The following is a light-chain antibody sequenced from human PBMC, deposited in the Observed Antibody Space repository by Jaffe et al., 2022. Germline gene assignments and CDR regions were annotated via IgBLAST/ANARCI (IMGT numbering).Light chain of an antibody. V-gene: IGKV1-39*01. Sequence: DIQMTQSPSSLSASVGDRVTITCRASQSISSYLNWYQQKPGKAPKLLIYAASSLQSGVPSRFSGSGSGTDFTLTISSLQPEDFATYYCQQSYSFSYTFGQGTKLEIK. J-gene: IGKJ2*01. CDR2: AAS. CDR1: QSISSY. CDR3: QQSYSFSYT.